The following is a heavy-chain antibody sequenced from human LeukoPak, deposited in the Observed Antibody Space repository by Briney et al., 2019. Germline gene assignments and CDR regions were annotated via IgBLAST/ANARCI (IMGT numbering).Heavy chain of an antibody. D-gene: IGHD2-2*01. Sequence: ASVKVSCKASGYTFTDYYMHWVQQAPGKGLEWMGRVDPEDGETIYAEKFQGRVTITADTSTDTAYMELSSLRAEDTAVYYCARDSGTTFDYWGQGTLVTVSS. V-gene: IGHV1-69-2*01. CDR3: ARDSGTTFDY. J-gene: IGHJ4*02. CDR2: VDPEDGET. CDR1: GYTFTDYY.